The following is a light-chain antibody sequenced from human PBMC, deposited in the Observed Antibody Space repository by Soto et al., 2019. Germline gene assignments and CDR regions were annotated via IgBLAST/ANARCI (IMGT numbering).Light chain of an antibody. Sequence: DIQMSQSPSSLSASVGDRVTITCRAAESISRHLNRYQQKPGRAPDLLIYAASTLQNGVPSRFTGSGSGTEFTLTINGLQLEDFATYYCQQDYSTLATFGQGTRLEIK. CDR2: AAS. J-gene: IGKJ5*01. CDR3: QQDYSTLAT. CDR1: ESISRH. V-gene: IGKV1-39*01.